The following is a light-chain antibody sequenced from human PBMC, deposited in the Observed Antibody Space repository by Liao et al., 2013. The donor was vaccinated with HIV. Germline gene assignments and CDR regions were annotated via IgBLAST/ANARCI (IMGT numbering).Light chain of an antibody. CDR1: NIGSKS. V-gene: IGLV3-21*01. Sequence: SYELTQPPSVSVAPGKTARITCGGNNIGSKSVHWYQQKPGQAPVLVIYYDSDRPSGIPERFSGSNSGNTATLTISRVEAGDEADYYCQVWDMSSDHYVFGTGTTVTVL. J-gene: IGLJ1*01. CDR3: QVWDMSSDHYV. CDR2: YDS.